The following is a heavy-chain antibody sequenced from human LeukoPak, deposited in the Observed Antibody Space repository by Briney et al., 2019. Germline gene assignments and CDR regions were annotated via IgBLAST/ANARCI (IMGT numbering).Heavy chain of an antibody. CDR2: ISGSGGST. Sequence: PGGSLRLSCAASGFTFSRYAMSWVRQAPGKGLEWVSAISGSGGSTYYADSVKGRFTISRDNSKNTLYLQMNSLRAEDTAVYYCAKDSYYIVGATRPDYWGQGALVTVSS. CDR3: AKDSYYIVGATRPDY. CDR1: GFTFSRYA. V-gene: IGHV3-23*01. J-gene: IGHJ4*02. D-gene: IGHD1-26*01.